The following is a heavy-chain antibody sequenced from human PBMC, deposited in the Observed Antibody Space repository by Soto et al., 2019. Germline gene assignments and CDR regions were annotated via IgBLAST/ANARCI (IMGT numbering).Heavy chain of an antibody. J-gene: IGHJ6*02. Sequence: PGGSLRLSCAASVFTFSSYEMNLVRQSPGKGLEWVSYISSSGSTIYYADSVRGRFTISRENAKNSLYLQMNSLRAEDTAVYYCARDRTYYDFWSGYYSTLYYGMDVWGQGTTVTVSS. V-gene: IGHV3-48*03. CDR1: VFTFSSYE. CDR3: ARDRTYYDFWSGYYSTLYYGMDV. D-gene: IGHD3-3*01. CDR2: ISSSGSTI.